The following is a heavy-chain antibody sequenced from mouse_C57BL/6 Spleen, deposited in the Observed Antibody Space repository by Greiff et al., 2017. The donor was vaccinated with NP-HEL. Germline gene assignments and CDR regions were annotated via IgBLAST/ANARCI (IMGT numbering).Heavy chain of an antibody. CDR1: GYTFTSYW. CDR3: ARSELRGFDY. J-gene: IGHJ2*01. Sequence: VQLQQPGAELVRPGTSVKLSCKASGYTFTSYWMHWVKQRPGQGLEWIGVIDPSDSYTNYNQKFKGKATLTVDTSSSTAYMQLSSLTSEDSAVYYCARSELRGFDYWGQGTTLTVSS. CDR2: IDPSDSYT. D-gene: IGHD3-2*02. V-gene: IGHV1-59*01.